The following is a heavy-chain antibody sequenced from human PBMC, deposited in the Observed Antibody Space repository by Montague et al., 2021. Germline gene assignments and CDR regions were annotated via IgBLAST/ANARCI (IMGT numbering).Heavy chain of an antibody. CDR2: IYSSGNT. D-gene: IGHD1-26*01. J-gene: IGHJ3*01. CDR3: AREWSGFDF. Sequence: SETLSLTCTVSGDSMNTYKWNWIRQPPGKGLEWIGYIYSSGNTNYNPSLKSRVTISVDTSRNQFSLEVSSVTAAGTATYYCAREWSGFDFWGHGTMVTVSS. CDR1: GDSMNTYK. V-gene: IGHV4-59*01.